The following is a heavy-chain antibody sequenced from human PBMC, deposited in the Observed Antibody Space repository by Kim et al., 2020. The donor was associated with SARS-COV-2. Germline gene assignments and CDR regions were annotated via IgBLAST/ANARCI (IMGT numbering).Heavy chain of an antibody. Sequence: PSETLSLTCSVSGGSISSSSYYWDWIRQPPGKGLEWIGSVYYSVNTYYNPALKSRVTISVDTSKTQFSLRLSSMTAADTAVYYCARRWNYNAFDVWGQGTVVTVSS. V-gene: IGHV4-39*01. CDR1: GGSISSSSYY. D-gene: IGHD1-7*01. CDR3: ARRWNYNAFDV. CDR2: VYYSVNT. J-gene: IGHJ3*01.